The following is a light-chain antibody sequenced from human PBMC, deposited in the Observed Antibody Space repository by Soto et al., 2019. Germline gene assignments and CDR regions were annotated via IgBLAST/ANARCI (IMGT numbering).Light chain of an antibody. CDR2: EVT. CDR1: SSDIGGYNS. V-gene: IGLV2-14*01. J-gene: IGLJ1*01. CDR3: TSYTPIVTLGSV. Sequence: QSALTQPASVSGSPGQSITISCTGTSSDIGGYNSVSWYQQHPGRAPRLIIYEVTNRPSGVSNRFSASKSGNTASLTISGLQAEEEADYYCTSYTPIVTLGSVFGTGTKLTVL.